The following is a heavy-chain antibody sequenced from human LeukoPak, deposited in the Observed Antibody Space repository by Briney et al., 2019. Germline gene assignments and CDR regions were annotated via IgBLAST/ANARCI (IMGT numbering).Heavy chain of an antibody. V-gene: IGHV5-51*01. D-gene: IGHD2-8*02. CDR3: ARRAVSRVVSTVDAFDY. CDR1: GYSFSEYW. J-gene: IGHJ4*02. CDR2: VYPGDSDT. Sequence: GESLKISFKASGYSFSEYWIAWVRRMPGKGLEWMGIVYPGDSDTRYSPSFQGQVTISADQSTSTASLQWSSLKASDTAMYYCARRAVSRVVSTVDAFDYWAQGTLVTVSS.